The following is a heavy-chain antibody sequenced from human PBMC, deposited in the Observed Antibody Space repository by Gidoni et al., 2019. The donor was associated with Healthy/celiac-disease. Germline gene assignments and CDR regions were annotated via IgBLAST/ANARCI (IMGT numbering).Heavy chain of an antibody. Sequence: QVTLRESGPALVKPTQTLTLTCTFSGFSLSTSGMCVSWIRQPPGKALEWLALIDWDDDKYYSTSLKTRLTISKDTSKNQVVLTMTNMDPVDTATYYCARISTGYSSGWYYFDYWGQGTLVTVSS. CDR3: ARISTGYSSGWYYFDY. J-gene: IGHJ4*02. D-gene: IGHD6-19*01. V-gene: IGHV2-70*01. CDR1: GFSLSTSGMC. CDR2: IDWDDDK.